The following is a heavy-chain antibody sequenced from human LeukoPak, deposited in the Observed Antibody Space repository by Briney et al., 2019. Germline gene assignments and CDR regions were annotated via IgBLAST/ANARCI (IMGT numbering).Heavy chain of an antibody. CDR2: ISSSGSTI. CDR1: GFTFSSYA. J-gene: IGHJ4*02. CDR3: ASSRYQFGASY. D-gene: IGHD3-10*01. Sequence: GGSLRLSCAASGFTFSSYAMSWVRQAPGKGLEWVSYISSSGSTIYYADSVKGRFTISRDNAKNSLYLQMNSLRAEDTAVYYCASSRYQFGASYWGQGTLVTVSS. V-gene: IGHV3-48*04.